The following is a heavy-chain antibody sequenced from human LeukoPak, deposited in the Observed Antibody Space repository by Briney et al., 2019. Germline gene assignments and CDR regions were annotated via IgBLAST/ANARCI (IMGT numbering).Heavy chain of an antibody. CDR3: AIRYHNWNRLYGMDV. Sequence: GASVSVSCKASGGSFSSNAISWVRQAAGQGLERMGRIIPILGIANYAQKFQGRVTITADKSTSTAYMELSSLRSEDTAVYYCAIRYHNWNRLYGMDVWGQGTTVTVSS. CDR2: IIPILGIA. D-gene: IGHD1-20*01. V-gene: IGHV1-69*04. CDR1: GGSFSSNA. J-gene: IGHJ6*02.